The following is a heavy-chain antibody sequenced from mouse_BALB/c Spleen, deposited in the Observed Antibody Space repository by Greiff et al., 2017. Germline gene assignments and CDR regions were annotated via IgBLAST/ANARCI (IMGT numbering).Heavy chain of an antibody. CDR2: INSNGGST. V-gene: IGHV5-6-3*01. CDR1: GFTFSSYG. CDR3: ARDLLRYAMDY. J-gene: IGHJ4*01. D-gene: IGHD1-1*01. Sequence: EVKLMESGGGLVQPGGSLKLSCAASGFTFSSYGMSWVRQTPDKRLELVATINSNGGSTYYPDSVKGRFTISRDNAKNTLYLQMSSLKSEDTAMYYCARDLLRYAMDYWGQGTSVTVSS.